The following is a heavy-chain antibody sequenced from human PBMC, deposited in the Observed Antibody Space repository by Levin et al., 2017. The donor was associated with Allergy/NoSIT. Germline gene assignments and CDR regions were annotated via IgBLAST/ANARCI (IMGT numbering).Heavy chain of an antibody. Sequence: SVKVSCKASGGTFSSYAISWVRQAPGQGLEWMGGIIPIFGTANYAQKFQGRVTITADESTSTAYMELSSLRSEDTAVYYCARAEILGGGSGWTGPHDYWGQGTLVTVSS. J-gene: IGHJ4*02. CDR2: IIPIFGTA. CDR1: GGTFSSYA. D-gene: IGHD6-19*01. V-gene: IGHV1-69*13. CDR3: ARAEILGGGSGWTGPHDY.